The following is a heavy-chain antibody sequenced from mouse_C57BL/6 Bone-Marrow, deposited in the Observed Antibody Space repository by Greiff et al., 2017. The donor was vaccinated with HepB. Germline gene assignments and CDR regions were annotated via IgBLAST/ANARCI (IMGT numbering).Heavy chain of an antibody. Sequence: EVQLQQSGPVLVKPGASVKMSCKASGYTFTDYYMNWVKQSHGKSLEWIGVINPYNGGTSYNQKFKGKATLTVDKSSSTAYMELNSLTSEDSAVYYCERAPNYYGSSFVVWGTGTTVTVSS. CDR3: ERAPNYYGSSFVV. D-gene: IGHD1-1*01. CDR1: GYTFTDYY. J-gene: IGHJ1*03. CDR2: INPYNGGT. V-gene: IGHV1-19*01.